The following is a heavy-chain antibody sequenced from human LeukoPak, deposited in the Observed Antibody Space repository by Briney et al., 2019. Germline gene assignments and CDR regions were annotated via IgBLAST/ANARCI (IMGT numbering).Heavy chain of an antibody. CDR2: ISAYNGNT. CDR3: ARDRAYYYGSGSYYPDY. D-gene: IGHD3-10*01. J-gene: IGHJ4*02. CDR1: GGTFSSYA. V-gene: IGHV1-18*01. Sequence: ASVKVSCKASGGTFSSYAISWVRQAPGQGLEWMGWISAYNGNTNYAQKLQGRVTMTTDTSTSTAYMELRSLRSDDTAVYYCARDRAYYYGSGSYYPDYWGQGTLVTVSS.